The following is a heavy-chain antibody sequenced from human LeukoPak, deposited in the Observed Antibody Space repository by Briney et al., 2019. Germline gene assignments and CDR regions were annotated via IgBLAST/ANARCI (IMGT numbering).Heavy chain of an antibody. CDR1: GYTFTSYY. CDR2: INPSGGST. CDR3: AREPFNQWPVVRSWFDP. J-gene: IGHJ5*02. D-gene: IGHD6-19*01. Sequence: ASVKVSCKASGYTFTSYYMHWVRQAPGQGLEWMGIINPSGGSTSYAQKFQGRVTMTRDTSTSTVYMELSSLRSEDTAVYYCAREPFNQWPVVRSWFDPWGQGTLVTVSS. V-gene: IGHV1-46*01.